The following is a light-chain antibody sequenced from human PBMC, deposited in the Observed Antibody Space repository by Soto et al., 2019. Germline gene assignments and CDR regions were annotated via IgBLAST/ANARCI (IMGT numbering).Light chain of an antibody. CDR1: QSISTW. Sequence: DIQMTQSPSTLSASVGDRVTITCRASQSISTWLAWYQHKPGKAPKLLIYKASNLESGVPSRFSGSGSGTGFTLHISSLPPDGFSTYYCQQYNRYWTFGQGTKVEIK. CDR2: KAS. V-gene: IGKV1-5*03. CDR3: QQYNRYWT. J-gene: IGKJ1*01.